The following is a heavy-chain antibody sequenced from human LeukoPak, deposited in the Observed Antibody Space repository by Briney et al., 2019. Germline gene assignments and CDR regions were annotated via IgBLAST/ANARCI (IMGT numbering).Heavy chain of an antibody. CDR3: ARVLVVTAIGLDY. Sequence: PGGSLRLSCAASGFTFSDYYMSWIRQAPGKGLEWVSYISSSGSTIYYADSVRGRFTISRDNAKNSLYLQMNSLRAEDTAVYYCARVLVVTAIGLDYWGQGTLVTVSS. D-gene: IGHD2-21*02. CDR2: ISSSGSTI. J-gene: IGHJ4*02. CDR1: GFTFSDYY. V-gene: IGHV3-11*01.